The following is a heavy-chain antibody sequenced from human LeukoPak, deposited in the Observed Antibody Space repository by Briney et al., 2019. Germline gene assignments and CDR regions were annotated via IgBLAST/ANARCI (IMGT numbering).Heavy chain of an antibody. CDR1: GGSISSSSYY. V-gene: IGHV4-39*01. CDR3: ASIAVAGTLLDY. D-gene: IGHD6-19*01. CDR2: IYYSGST. Sequence: SETLSLTCTVSGGSISSSSYYWGWIRQPPGKGLEWIGSIYYSGSTYYNPSLKSRVTISVDASKNQFSLKLSSVTAADTAVYYCASIAVAGTLLDYWGQGTLVTVSS. J-gene: IGHJ4*02.